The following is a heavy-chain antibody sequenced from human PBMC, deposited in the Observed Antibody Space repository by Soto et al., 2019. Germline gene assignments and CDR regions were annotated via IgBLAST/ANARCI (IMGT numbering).Heavy chain of an antibody. J-gene: IGHJ3*02. V-gene: IGHV3-66*01. D-gene: IGHD2-15*01. CDR1: GFTVTDIY. CDR3: VREPRYCSGGSCSIMGDAFDI. Sequence: EVQLVESGGGLVQPGGSLRLSCLASGFTVTDIYMNWVRQAPGKGLEWVSVIYNEFTDYADSVRGRFSISTDSSKNALYLQMNSLRAEDSAVYYCVREPRYCSGGSCSIMGDAFDIWGQGTMVTVSS. CDR2: IYNEFT.